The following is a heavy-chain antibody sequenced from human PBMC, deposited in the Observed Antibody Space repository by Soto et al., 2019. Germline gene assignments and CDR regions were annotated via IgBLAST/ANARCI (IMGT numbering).Heavy chain of an antibody. CDR1: GGSVSSGSYY. Sequence: QVQLQESGPGLVKPSETLSLTCTVSGGSVSSGSYYWSWIRQPPGKGLEWIGYIYYSGSTNYNPSLKSRVTISVDTSKNQFSLKRSSVTAADTAVYYCARGDPPDYWGQGTLVTVSS. CDR3: ARGDPPDY. V-gene: IGHV4-61*01. CDR2: IYYSGST. J-gene: IGHJ4*02.